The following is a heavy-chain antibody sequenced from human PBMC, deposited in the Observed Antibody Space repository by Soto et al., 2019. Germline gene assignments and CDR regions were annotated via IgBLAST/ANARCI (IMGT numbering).Heavy chain of an antibody. CDR1: TFSMYS. D-gene: IGHD1-26*01. CDR3: AREQGGSYDSWVDP. Sequence: EVQVVESGGGLVKPGGSLSLSCTFTFSMYSMNWVRQAPGKGLGWVASIGSGSAYIKYAESVKGGFTISRDTAKNSLHLQMNSLRAEDTAIYHGAREQGGSYDSWVDPWGQGTLVTFSS. J-gene: IGHJ5*02. CDR2: IGSGSAYI. V-gene: IGHV3-21*06.